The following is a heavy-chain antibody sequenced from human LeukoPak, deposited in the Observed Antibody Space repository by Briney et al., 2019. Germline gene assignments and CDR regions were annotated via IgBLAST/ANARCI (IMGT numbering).Heavy chain of an antibody. CDR3: ARLYYYYGSGSYSFRTNYYYYYMDV. CDR1: GYSISSGYY. Sequence: SETLSLTCTVSGYSISSGYYWGWIRQPPGKGLEWIGSIYYSGSTYYNPSLKSRVTISVDTSKNQFSLQLNSVTPEDTAVYYCARLYYYYGSGSYSFRTNYYYYYMDVWGKGTTVTISS. D-gene: IGHD3-10*01. V-gene: IGHV4-38-2*02. J-gene: IGHJ6*03. CDR2: IYYSGST.